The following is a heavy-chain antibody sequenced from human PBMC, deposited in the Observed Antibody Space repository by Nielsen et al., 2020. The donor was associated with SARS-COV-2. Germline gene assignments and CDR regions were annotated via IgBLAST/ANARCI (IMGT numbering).Heavy chain of an antibody. D-gene: IGHD5-18*01. CDR1: GGSISSSSYY. V-gene: IGHV4-39*07. Sequence: SETLSLTCTVSGGSISSSSYYWGWIRQPPGKGLEWIGSIYYSGSTYYNPSLKSRVTISVDRSKNQFSLKLSSVTAADTAVYYCARAYSYDLYYFDYWGQGTLVTVSS. J-gene: IGHJ4*02. CDR3: ARAYSYDLYYFDY. CDR2: IYYSGST.